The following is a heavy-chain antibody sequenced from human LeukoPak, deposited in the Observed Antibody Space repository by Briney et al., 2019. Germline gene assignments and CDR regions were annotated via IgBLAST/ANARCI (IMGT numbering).Heavy chain of an antibody. CDR2: ISGSGGGT. Sequence: GGSLRLSCAASGVTFSSVAMTWARQAPGKGLEWVSSISGSGGGTYYADSVKGRFTISRDNSKNTLYLQMNSLRAEDTAVYYCATSVIRGQAVLVTVSS. V-gene: IGHV3-23*01. J-gene: IGHJ4*02. D-gene: IGHD2-21*01. CDR1: GVTFSSVA. CDR3: ATSVI.